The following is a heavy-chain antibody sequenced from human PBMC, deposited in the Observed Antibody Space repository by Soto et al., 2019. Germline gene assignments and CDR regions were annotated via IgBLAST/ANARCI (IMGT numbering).Heavy chain of an antibody. J-gene: IGHJ3*01. CDR3: AKILVLVVLTATKSFDF. CDR1: GFTFSSYA. D-gene: IGHD2-21*02. V-gene: IGHV3-23*01. CDR2: ISGSGGST. Sequence: GGSLRLSCAASGFTFSSYAMSWVRQAPGKGLEWVSAISGSGGSTYYADSVKGRFTISRDNSKNTLYLQMNSLRAEDTAVYYCAKILVLVVLTATKSFDFWGQGTMVTGS.